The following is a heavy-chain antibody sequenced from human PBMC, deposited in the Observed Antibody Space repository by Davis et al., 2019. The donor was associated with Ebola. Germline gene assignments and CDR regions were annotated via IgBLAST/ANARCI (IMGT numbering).Heavy chain of an antibody. V-gene: IGHV6-1*01. CDR1: VDSVSTRSAA. Sequence: SQTLSLTCAISVDSVSTRSAAWDSIRQSPSRGLEWLGSTYYRSKWHTDYAFSVIRPIVLNPDTSKNQFSLQLNSVTPDDTAVYYCARDLNWFNSWGKGTQVTVSS. CDR3: ARDLNWFNS. J-gene: IGHJ5*01. CDR2: TYYRSKWHT.